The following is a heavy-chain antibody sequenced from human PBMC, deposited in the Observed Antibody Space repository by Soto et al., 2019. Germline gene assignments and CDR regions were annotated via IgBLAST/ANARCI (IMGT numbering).Heavy chain of an antibody. D-gene: IGHD6-19*01. Sequence: GSLRLSCAASGFTFSSYAMSWVRQAPGTGLEWVSAISGSGGSTYYADSVKGRFTISRDNSKNTLYLQMNSLRAEDTAVYYCAKPPDTAVAGPRWGQGTLVTVSS. CDR2: ISGSGGST. J-gene: IGHJ4*02. CDR3: AKPPDTAVAGPR. V-gene: IGHV3-23*01. CDR1: GFTFSSYA.